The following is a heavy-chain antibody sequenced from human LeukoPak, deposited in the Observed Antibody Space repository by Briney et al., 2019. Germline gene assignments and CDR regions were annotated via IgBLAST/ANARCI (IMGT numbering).Heavy chain of an antibody. CDR3: AKGPSSSWVWGGSGY. CDR1: GFTFSSYA. Sequence: GGSLRLSCAASGFTFSSYAMSWVRQAPGKGLEWVSAISGSGGSTYYADSVKGRFTISRDNSKNTLYLQMNSLRAEDTAVYYCAKGPSSSWVWGGSGYWGQGTLVTVSS. J-gene: IGHJ4*02. CDR2: ISGSGGST. D-gene: IGHD6-13*01. V-gene: IGHV3-23*01.